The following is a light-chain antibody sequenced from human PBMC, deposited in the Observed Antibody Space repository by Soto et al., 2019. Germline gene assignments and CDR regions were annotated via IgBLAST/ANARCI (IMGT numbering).Light chain of an antibody. J-gene: IGLJ3*02. Sequence: QSALTQPRSVSGSPGQSVTISCTGTSTNVGYYYFVSWYQQHPGKAPKLMIYDDIERPSGVPDRFSASKSGSTAFLTISGLHVEDEADYFCCSYAGSYVGLFGGGTQLTVL. CDR1: STNVGYYYF. CDR2: DDI. CDR3: CSYAGSYVGL. V-gene: IGLV2-11*01.